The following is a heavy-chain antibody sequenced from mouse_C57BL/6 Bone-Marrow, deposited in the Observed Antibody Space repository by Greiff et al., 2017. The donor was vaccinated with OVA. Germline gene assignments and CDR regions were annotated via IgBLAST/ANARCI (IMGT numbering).Heavy chain of an antibody. CDR3: TRAYPTPYYYAMDY. J-gene: IGHJ4*01. D-gene: IGHD1-1*01. CDR1: GYTFTSYW. CDR2: IDPNSGGT. V-gene: IGHV1-72*01. Sequence: QVQLQQPGAELVKPGASVKLSCKASGYTFTSYWMHWVKQRPGRGLEWIGRIDPNSGGTKYNEKFKSKATLTVDKPSSTAYMQLSSLTSEDSAVYDCTRAYPTPYYYAMDYWGQGTAVTVSS.